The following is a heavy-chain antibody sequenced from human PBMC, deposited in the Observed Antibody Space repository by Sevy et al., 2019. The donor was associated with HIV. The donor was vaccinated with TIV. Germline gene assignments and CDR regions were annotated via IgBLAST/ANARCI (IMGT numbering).Heavy chain of an antibody. CDR2: INHSGST. V-gene: IGHV4-34*01. D-gene: IGHD2-15*01. J-gene: IGHJ4*02. CDR1: GGSFSGYY. Sequence: SETLSLTCAVYGGSFSGYYWSCIRQPPGKGLEWIGEINHSGSTNYNPSLKSRVTISVDTSKNQFSLKLSSVTAADTAVHYCARGCAEVVLATTPDCFDYWGQGTQVTVSS. CDR3: ARGCAEVVLATTPDCFDY.